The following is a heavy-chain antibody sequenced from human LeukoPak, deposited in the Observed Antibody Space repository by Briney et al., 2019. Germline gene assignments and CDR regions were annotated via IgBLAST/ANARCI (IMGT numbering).Heavy chain of an antibody. D-gene: IGHD3-9*01. CDR2: TSAYNGNT. J-gene: IGHJ1*01. CDR1: GYTFTSYG. V-gene: IGHV1-18*01. Sequence: ASVNVSCKASGYTFTSYGISWVRQAPGQGLEWMGWTSAYNGNTNYAQKLQGRVTMTTDTSTSTAYMELRSLRSDDTAVYYCARDRYDILTGSEHWGQGTLVTVSS. CDR3: ARDRYDILTGSEH.